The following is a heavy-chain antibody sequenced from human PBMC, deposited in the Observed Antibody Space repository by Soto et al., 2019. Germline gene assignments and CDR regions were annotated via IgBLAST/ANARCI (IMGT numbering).Heavy chain of an antibody. Sequence: QVQLQESGPGLLKPSQTLTLNCTVSGGSISSGDYYWSWIRQPPGKGLEWIGYIYYSGSTYYNPSLKSRVTISVDTSKNQFSLKLSSVTAADPAVYYCAREGGIVGATTVDYWGQGTLVTVSS. V-gene: IGHV4-30-4*01. J-gene: IGHJ4*02. CDR2: IYYSGST. CDR3: AREGGIVGATTVDY. D-gene: IGHD1-26*01. CDR1: GGSISSGDYY.